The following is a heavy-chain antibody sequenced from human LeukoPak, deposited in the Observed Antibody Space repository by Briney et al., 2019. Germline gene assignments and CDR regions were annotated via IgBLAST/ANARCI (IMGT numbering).Heavy chain of an antibody. V-gene: IGHV4-39*01. J-gene: IGHJ4*02. CDR2: IYYSGST. Sequence: SETLSLTCTVSGGSISSYYWGWIRQPPGKGLEWIGSIYYSGSTYYNPSLKSRVTISVDTSKNQFSLKLSSVTAADTAVYYCARHPYSSSSERIYYFDYWGQGTLVTVSS. CDR1: GGSISSYY. D-gene: IGHD6-6*01. CDR3: ARHPYSSSSERIYYFDY.